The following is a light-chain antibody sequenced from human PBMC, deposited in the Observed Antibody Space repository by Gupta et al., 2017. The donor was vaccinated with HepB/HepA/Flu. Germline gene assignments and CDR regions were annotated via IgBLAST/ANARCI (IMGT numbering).Light chain of an antibody. V-gene: IGLV2-14*01. CDR3: SSYTSSSTPV. Sequence: QSALTQPASVSGSPGQSLIISCTGTRSDLGCDNYVSWYQQHPGKAPKLMIYDVSNRPSGVSNRFSGSKSGNTASLTISGLQAEDEADYYCSSYTSSSTPVFGGGTKLTVL. CDR2: DVS. J-gene: IGLJ2*01. CDR1: RSDLGCDNY.